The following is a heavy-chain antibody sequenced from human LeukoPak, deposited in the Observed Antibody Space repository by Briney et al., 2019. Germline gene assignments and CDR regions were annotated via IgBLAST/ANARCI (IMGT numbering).Heavy chain of an antibody. CDR3: APGVDIAMRY. Sequence: GGSLRLSCAASGFTFSSYSMNWVRQAPGKGLEWVSSISSSSSYIYYADSVKGRFTISRDNAKNSLYLQMNSLRAEDTAVYYCAPGVDIAMRYWGQGTLVTVSS. CDR2: ISSSSSYI. D-gene: IGHD5-18*01. J-gene: IGHJ4*02. V-gene: IGHV3-21*01. CDR1: GFTFSSYS.